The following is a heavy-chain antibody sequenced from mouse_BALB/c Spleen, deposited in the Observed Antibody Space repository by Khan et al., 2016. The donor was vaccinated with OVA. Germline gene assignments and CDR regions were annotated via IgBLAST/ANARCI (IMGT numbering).Heavy chain of an antibody. CDR2: INPNNGDT. Sequence: EVQLQESGPELVKPGASVKMSCKASGYTFTDYYMKWMKQSHGKSLEWIGDINPNNGDTFYNQKFKGKATLTVDKSSSTAYTQLNSLTSEDSAVYVCARGLFDVWGAGTTVTVSS. V-gene: IGHV1-26*01. CDR1: GYTFTDYY. CDR3: ARGLFDV. J-gene: IGHJ1*01.